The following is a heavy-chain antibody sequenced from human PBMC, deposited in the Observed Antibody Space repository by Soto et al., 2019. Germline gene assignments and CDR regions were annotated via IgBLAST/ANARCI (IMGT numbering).Heavy chain of an antibody. D-gene: IGHD6-6*01. V-gene: IGHV4-31*03. CDR2: IYYSGRT. CDR1: GGSISSGGYY. Sequence: KPSETLSLTCTVSGGSISSGGYYWSWIGQHPGKGLEWIGYIYYSGRTYYNPSLHSRVSIAVDTTENQFSLKLTSVTAADTSVYYCSRGSFSSSSTWFDPWGRGTLVTVSS. J-gene: IGHJ5*02. CDR3: SRGSFSSSSTWFDP.